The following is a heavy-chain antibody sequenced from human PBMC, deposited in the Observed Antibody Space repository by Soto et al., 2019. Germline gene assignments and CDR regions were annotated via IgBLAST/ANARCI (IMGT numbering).Heavy chain of an antibody. J-gene: IGHJ4*02. D-gene: IGHD3-9*01. CDR1: GFTFSSYW. CDR2: IKQDGSEK. Sequence: VGSLRLSCAASGFTFSSYWMSWVRQAPGKGLEWVANIKQDGSEKYYVDSVKGRFTISRDNAKNSLYLQMNSLRAEDTAVYYCARDGSQLRYFDWLSRPFDYWGQGTLVTVSS. CDR3: ARDGSQLRYFDWLSRPFDY. V-gene: IGHV3-7*03.